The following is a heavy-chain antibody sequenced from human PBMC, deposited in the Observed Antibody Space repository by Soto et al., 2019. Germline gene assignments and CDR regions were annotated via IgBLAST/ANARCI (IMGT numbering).Heavy chain of an antibody. J-gene: IGHJ5*02. V-gene: IGHV4-31*03. Sequence: QVQLQESGPGLVKPSQTLSLTCTVSGGSISSGGYYWSWIRQHPGKGLEWIGYIYYSGSTYYNPSLQSRVTISVDTSKNHFSLKLSSVTAADTAVYYCARDGVLDYGDPSGWFDPWGQGTLVTVSS. CDR1: GGSISSGGYY. CDR2: IYYSGST. D-gene: IGHD4-17*01. CDR3: ARDGVLDYGDPSGWFDP.